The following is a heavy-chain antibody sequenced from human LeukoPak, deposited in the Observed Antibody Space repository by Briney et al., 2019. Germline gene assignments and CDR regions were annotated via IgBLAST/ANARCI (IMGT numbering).Heavy chain of an antibody. J-gene: IGHJ4*02. CDR1: GGSISSGGYS. CDR3: ASTGYSTH. V-gene: IGHV4-30-2*01. D-gene: IGHD6-13*01. Sequence: SQTLSLTCAVFGGSISSGGYSWSWIRPPPGKGLEWIGYIYHSGSTYYNPSLKSRVTISVDRSKNQFSLKLSSVTAADTAVYYCASTGYSTHWGQGTLVTVSS. CDR2: IYHSGST.